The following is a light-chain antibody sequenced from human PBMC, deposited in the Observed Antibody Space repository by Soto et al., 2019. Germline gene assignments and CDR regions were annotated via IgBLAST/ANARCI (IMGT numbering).Light chain of an antibody. CDR3: TSYTSASNPYV. Sequence: QSALTQPASVSGSPGQSITISCVGTSSDVGRYTYVSWYQQYPGKAPKLIIYDVYNRPSGVSNRFSGSKSGNTASLTISGLQAEDEADYYCTSYTSASNPYVFGSGTKVTVL. V-gene: IGLV2-14*01. J-gene: IGLJ1*01. CDR2: DVY. CDR1: SSDVGRYTY.